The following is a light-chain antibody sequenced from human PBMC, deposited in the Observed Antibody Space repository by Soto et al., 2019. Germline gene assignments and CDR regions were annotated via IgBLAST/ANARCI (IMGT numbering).Light chain of an antibody. V-gene: IGKV3-15*01. CDR1: QSVSSN. Sequence: EIVMTQSPATLSLSPGERATLSCRASQSVSSNLAWYQQKPGQAPRLLIFGASTRATGIAARFSGSGSGTEFTLTISSLQSEDFAVYYCQQYKNWWTFGQGTKV. CDR3: QQYKNWWT. CDR2: GAS. J-gene: IGKJ1*01.